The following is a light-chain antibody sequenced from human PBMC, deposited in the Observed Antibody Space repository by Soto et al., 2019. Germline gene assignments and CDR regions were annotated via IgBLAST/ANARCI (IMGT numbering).Light chain of an antibody. CDR3: QQRSNWLSWT. CDR2: DAS. V-gene: IGKV3-11*01. CDR1: QSVSSY. J-gene: IGKJ1*01. Sequence: EIVLTQSPATLSLSPGERATLSYRASQSVSSYLAWYQQKPGQAPRLLIYDASNRATGIPARFSGSGSGTDFTLTISSLEPEDFAVYYCQQRSNWLSWTFGQGTKV.